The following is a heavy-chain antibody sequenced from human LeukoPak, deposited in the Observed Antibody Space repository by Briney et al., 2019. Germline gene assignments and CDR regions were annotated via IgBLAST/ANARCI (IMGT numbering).Heavy chain of an antibody. J-gene: IGHJ5*02. D-gene: IGHD3-10*01. CDR3: ARVSVVRGVHNWFDP. Sequence: ASVKVSCKASGYTFTSYDINWVRQATGQGLEWMGWMNPNSGNTGYAQKFQGRVTMTRNTSISTAYMELSSLRSEDTAVYYCARVSVVRGVHNWFDPWGQGTLVTVSS. V-gene: IGHV1-8*01. CDR2: MNPNSGNT. CDR1: GYTFTSYD.